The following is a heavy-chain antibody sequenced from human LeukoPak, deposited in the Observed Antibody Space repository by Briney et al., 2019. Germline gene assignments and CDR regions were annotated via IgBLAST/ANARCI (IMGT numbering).Heavy chain of an antibody. CDR2: IGGST. V-gene: IGHV1-46*01. Sequence: ASVTVSRKASGYTFTGYYMHWVRQAPGQGLEWMGIIGGSTNYAQKFQGRVTMTRDTSTSTVYMELSSLRSEDTAVYYCARVRDGYNDAYDIWGQGTMVTVHS. D-gene: IGHD5-24*01. CDR1: GYTFTGYY. J-gene: IGHJ3*02. CDR3: ARVRDGYNDAYDI.